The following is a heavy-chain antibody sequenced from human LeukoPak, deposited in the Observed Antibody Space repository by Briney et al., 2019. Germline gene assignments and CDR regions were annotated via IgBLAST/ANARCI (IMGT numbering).Heavy chain of an antibody. CDR2: IYYSGYT. J-gene: IGHJ5*01. V-gene: IGHV4-59*08. D-gene: IGHD2-15*01. CDR3: ARHSRVASAKFDY. Sequence: PFETLCLTCTVSGGSISGYYWSWIRQPPGKGLEWIGYIYYSGYTNYNPSLKSRVTISVDTSKNQFSLKLSSVTAADTAMYYCARHSRVASAKFDYWGQESLVCVST. CDR1: GGSISGYY.